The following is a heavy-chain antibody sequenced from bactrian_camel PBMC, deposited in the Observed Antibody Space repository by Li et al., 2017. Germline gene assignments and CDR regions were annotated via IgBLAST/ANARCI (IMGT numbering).Heavy chain of an antibody. CDR2: ISNGGSTT. Sequence: VQLVESGGGLVQPGGSLRLSCAASGYTYSSNCMGWFRQAPGQGLEWVSFISNGGSTTTYADSVKGRFTISRDNPKNTLYLQMNSLKPEDTAMYYCAARGPYCYTKLSVRDFTYWGQGTQVTVS. CDR1: GYTYSSNC. CDR3: AARGPYCYTKLSVRDFTY. V-gene: IGHV3S42*01. D-gene: IGHD2*01. J-gene: IGHJ6*01.